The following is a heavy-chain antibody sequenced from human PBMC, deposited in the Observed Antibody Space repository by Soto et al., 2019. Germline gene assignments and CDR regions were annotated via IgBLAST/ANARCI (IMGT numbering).Heavy chain of an antibody. V-gene: IGHV3-30*18. CDR3: AKDHLTTTVTTVGY. CDR1: GFTFSNYG. D-gene: IGHD4-17*01. J-gene: IGHJ4*02. CDR2: ISYHGSDK. Sequence: QVQLVESGGGVVQPGRSLRLSCAASGFTFSNYGMHWVRQAPGKGLEWVAVISYHGSDKYYADSVKGRFTISRDNSKNTLYLQMDSLRSEDTAVYYFAKDHLTTTVTTVGYWGQGTLVTGSS.